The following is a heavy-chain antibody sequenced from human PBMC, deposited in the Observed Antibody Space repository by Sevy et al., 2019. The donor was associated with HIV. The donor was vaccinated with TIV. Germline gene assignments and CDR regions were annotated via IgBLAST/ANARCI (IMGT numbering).Heavy chain of an antibody. CDR3: AREVVVVPAAVRLYYYYMDV. J-gene: IGHJ6*03. Sequence: ASVKVSCKASGGTFSSYAISWVRQAPGQGLEWMGRIIPIFGTANYAQKFQGRVTITADESTSTAYMELSSLRSEDTAVYYCAREVVVVPAAVRLYYYYMDVWGKGTTVTVSS. D-gene: IGHD2-2*01. V-gene: IGHV1-69*13. CDR1: GGTFSSYA. CDR2: IIPIFGTA.